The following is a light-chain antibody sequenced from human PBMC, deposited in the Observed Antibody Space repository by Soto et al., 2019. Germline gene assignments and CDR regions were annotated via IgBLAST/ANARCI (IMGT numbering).Light chain of an antibody. CDR1: QSISSW. CDR3: QQYNSYSRK. V-gene: IGKV1-5*01. J-gene: IGKJ1*01. Sequence: DIQMTQSPSTLSASVGDRVTITCRASQSISSWLAWYQQKPGKAPKLLIYDASSLESGVPSRFSGSGSGTEFTLTISSLQPDDFETYYCQQYNSYSRKFGQGTKV. CDR2: DAS.